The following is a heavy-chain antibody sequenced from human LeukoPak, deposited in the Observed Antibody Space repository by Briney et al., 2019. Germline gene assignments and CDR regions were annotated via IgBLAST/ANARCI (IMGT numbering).Heavy chain of an antibody. CDR3: ARCTASCYANAFDV. Sequence: PGGSLRLSCAASGFTFSNFAMSWVRQAPGRGLEWVSGISASAGSTYLADSVKGRFTISRDNSRNTLFLQMNSLTAEDTAVYYCARCTASCYANAFDVWGQGTLLTVSS. CDR1: GFTFSNFA. CDR2: ISASAGST. D-gene: IGHD2-2*01. V-gene: IGHV3-23*01. J-gene: IGHJ3*01.